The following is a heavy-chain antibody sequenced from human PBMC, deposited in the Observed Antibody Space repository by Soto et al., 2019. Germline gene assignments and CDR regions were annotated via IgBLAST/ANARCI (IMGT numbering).Heavy chain of an antibody. CDR2: ISYDGSDK. J-gene: IGHJ1*01. CDR1: GFTFSSYP. Sequence: GGSLRLSCAASGFTFSSYPMHWVRQAPGKGLEWVAVISYDGSDKYYADSVKGRFTLSRDNSKNTLYLQMNSLTAEDTAVYFCARRTLVNSRYPQHWGQGTLVTVSS. V-gene: IGHV3-30*14. CDR3: ARRTLVNSRYPQH. D-gene: IGHD2-8*02.